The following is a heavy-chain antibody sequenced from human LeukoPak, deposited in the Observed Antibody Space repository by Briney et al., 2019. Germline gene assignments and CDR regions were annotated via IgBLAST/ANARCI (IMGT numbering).Heavy chain of an antibody. CDR1: GFTFSIHA. D-gene: IGHD3-10*01. Sequence: GGSLRLSCAASGFTFSIHAMTWVRQAPGKGLEWVSGISGDGASTHYAESVKGQFTISRDNSQNTLFLQMNSLRVEDTAIYYCAKDSYVSGRPLHTFDVWGQGTMVTVSS. V-gene: IGHV3-23*01. J-gene: IGHJ3*01. CDR3: AKDSYVSGRPLHTFDV. CDR2: ISGDGAST.